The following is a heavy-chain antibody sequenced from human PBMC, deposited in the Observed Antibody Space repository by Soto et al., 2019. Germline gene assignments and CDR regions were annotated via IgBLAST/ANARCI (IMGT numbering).Heavy chain of an antibody. CDR3: ARIHDSSNSTVDY. Sequence: GETLKISCKGFGYRFTRQWIGWVRQMPGKGLEWMGIIYPGDSDTRYSPTFQGHVTISADKSISTAYLQWRSLKASDTAMYYCARIHDSSNSTVDYWGQGTLVTVYS. CDR2: IYPGDSDT. V-gene: IGHV5-51*01. J-gene: IGHJ4*02. CDR1: GYRFTRQW. D-gene: IGHD3-22*01.